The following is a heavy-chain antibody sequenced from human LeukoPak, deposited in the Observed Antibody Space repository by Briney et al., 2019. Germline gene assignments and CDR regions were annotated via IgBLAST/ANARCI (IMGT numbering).Heavy chain of an antibody. Sequence: GGSLRLSCAASGFTFSSYAMSWVRQAPGKGLEWVSAISGSGGSTYYADSVKGRFTISRDNSKNTLYLQMNSLRAEDTAVYYCAKTYYYDSSGYYYPYYFDYWGQGILVTVSS. D-gene: IGHD3-22*01. CDR2: ISGSGGST. J-gene: IGHJ4*02. V-gene: IGHV3-23*01. CDR3: AKTYYYDSSGYYYPYYFDY. CDR1: GFTFSSYA.